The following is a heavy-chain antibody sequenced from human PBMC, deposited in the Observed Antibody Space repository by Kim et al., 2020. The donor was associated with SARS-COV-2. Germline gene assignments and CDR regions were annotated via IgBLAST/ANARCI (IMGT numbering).Heavy chain of an antibody. CDR1: GYTVTYSY. Sequence: GGSLRLSCAASGYTVTYSYMGWVRQAPGKGLEWVSFIYSGGNTIYADSVKGRLIISRDHSKNTLYLQMNSLRAVDTAVYYCATVVFYYDAGYFKNWGQGTLVIVSS. CDR2: IYSGGNT. J-gene: IGHJ1*01. D-gene: IGHD3-22*01. V-gene: IGHV3-66*01. CDR3: ATVVFYYDAGYFKN.